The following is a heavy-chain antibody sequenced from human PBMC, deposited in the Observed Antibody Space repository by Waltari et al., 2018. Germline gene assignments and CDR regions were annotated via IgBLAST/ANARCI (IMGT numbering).Heavy chain of an antibody. CDR2: MNPDGNKI. CDR3: ARLYRGGATDYSCYDS. J-gene: IGHJ4*02. CDR1: GFTFSSYW. V-gene: IGHV3-7*01. D-gene: IGHD2-21*01. Sequence: EVQLVESGGGLVQPGGSLRLSCAASGFTFSSYWLTWVRQAPGKGLGWVAGMNPDGNKIKYVDSVKGRFTISRDNAKNSLYLQMDSLRAEDTAVYYCARLYRGGATDYSCYDSWGQGTPVTVSS.